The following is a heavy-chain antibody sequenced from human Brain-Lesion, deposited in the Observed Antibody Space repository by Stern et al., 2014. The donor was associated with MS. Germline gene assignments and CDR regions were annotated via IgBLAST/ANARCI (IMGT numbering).Heavy chain of an antibody. CDR3: ARDQRGITIFGVVTDYYYLGMDV. CDR2: INPNTGGP. V-gene: IGHV1-2*02. Sequence: VQLEESGAEVKQPGASVKVSCKTSGYIFTGYYIHWVRQDPGHGLEWMAWINPNTGGPKYAQKFQGRVTMSRDTSISTAYVELSSLTSDDTAVYYCARDQRGITIFGVVTDYYYLGMDVWGQGTTVTVSS. CDR1: GYIFTGYY. D-gene: IGHD3-3*01. J-gene: IGHJ6*02.